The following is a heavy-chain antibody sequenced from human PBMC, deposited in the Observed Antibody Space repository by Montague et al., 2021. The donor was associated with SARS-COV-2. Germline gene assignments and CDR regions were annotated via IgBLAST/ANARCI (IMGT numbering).Heavy chain of an antibody. D-gene: IGHD1-1*01. CDR3: ASVYRWNEHFDY. V-gene: IGHV4-30-2*01. CDR2: IYHSGST. Sequence: TLSLTCTVSGDSISSGGYPWGWIRQPPGKGLEWIGFIYHSGSTSYNPSLKSRATISVDTTKNQFSLKLHSVTAADTAVYYCASVYRWNEHFDYWGQGTLVSVAS. J-gene: IGHJ4*02. CDR1: GDSISSGGYP.